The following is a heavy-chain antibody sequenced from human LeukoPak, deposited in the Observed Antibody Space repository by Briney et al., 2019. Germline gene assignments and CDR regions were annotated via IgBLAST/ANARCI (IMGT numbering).Heavy chain of an antibody. CDR1: GYTFTSCY. V-gene: IGHV1-46*01. D-gene: IGHD2-21*02. J-gene: IGHJ4*02. CDR3: ARGGCGDSAAPFDD. Sequence: ASVKVSCKTSGYTFTSCYMHWVRQAPGQGLEWMGMINPSAGSTRYAQKFQGRVTMTTDTSMSTVYMELSSLRSEDTAVYYCARGGCGDSAAPFDDWGQGTLVPVSS. CDR2: INPSAGST.